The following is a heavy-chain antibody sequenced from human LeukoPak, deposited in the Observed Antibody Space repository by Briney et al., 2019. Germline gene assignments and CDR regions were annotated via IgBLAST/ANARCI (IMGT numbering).Heavy chain of an antibody. CDR3: ARAMTDNYYYGMDV. Sequence: PGGSLRLSCAASGFTFRNFWMSWVRQAPGKGLEWVANIRQDGSEKYYVDSVKGRFTISRDNAKNSLYLQMNSLRAEDTAFYYCARAMTDNYYYGMDVWGQGTTVTVSS. CDR2: IRQDGSEK. J-gene: IGHJ6*02. D-gene: IGHD2-21*02. V-gene: IGHV3-7*04. CDR1: GFTFRNFW.